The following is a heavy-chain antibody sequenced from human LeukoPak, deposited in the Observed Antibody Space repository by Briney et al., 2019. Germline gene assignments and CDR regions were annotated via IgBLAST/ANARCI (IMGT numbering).Heavy chain of an antibody. Sequence: ASVKVSCKASGYTFTSYGIGWVRQAPGQGLEWMGWISAYNGNTNYAQKLQGRVTITIDTSTSTAYMELRSLISDGKAGYYCARDFVRLGELPSLPWFDPWGRGTLVTVSS. D-gene: IGHD3-16*02. J-gene: IGHJ5*02. V-gene: IGHV1-18*04. CDR3: ARDFVRLGELPSLPWFDP. CDR1: GYTFTSYG. CDR2: ISAYNGNT.